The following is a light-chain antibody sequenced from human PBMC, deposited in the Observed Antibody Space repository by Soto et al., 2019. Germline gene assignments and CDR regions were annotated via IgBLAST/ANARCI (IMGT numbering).Light chain of an antibody. CDR3: CAYAGSGPVV. Sequence: QSALTQPASVSGSPEQSITISCTGTSNDVGRYHLVSWYQQHPGKAPKVMIYEATKRPSGVSNRFSGSKSGNTASLTISGLQAEDEADYYCCAYAGSGPVVFGGGTKLTVL. CDR1: SNDVGRYHL. V-gene: IGLV2-23*01. CDR2: EAT. J-gene: IGLJ3*02.